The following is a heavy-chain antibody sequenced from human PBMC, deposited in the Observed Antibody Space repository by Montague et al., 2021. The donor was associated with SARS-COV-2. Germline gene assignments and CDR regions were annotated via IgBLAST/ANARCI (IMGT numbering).Heavy chain of an antibody. CDR3: ASHCGGGRCYFGMDV. D-gene: IGHD2-15*01. CDR2: ISHGGGT. Sequence: SETLSLTCDVYGGSFSSYWSWIRQPPGRGLEWVGQISHGGGTNYNPSLKSRVTISVDTSKNQVSLTLSSVTAADTAVYYCASHCGGGRCYFGMDVWGQGTTVTVSS. V-gene: IGHV4-34*01. CDR1: GGSFSSY. J-gene: IGHJ6*02.